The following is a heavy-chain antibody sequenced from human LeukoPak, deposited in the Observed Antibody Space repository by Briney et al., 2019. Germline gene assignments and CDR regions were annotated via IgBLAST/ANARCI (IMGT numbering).Heavy chain of an antibody. V-gene: IGHV1-18*01. D-gene: IGHD2-8*02. CDR3: ARDHQLTGGIDY. CDR2: ISAYNGNT. CDR1: GGTFSSYA. J-gene: IGHJ4*02. Sequence: ASVKVSCKASGGTFSSYAISWVRQAPGQGLEWMGWISAYNGNTNYAQMLQGRVTMTTDTSTSTAYMELRSLRSDDTAVYYCARDHQLTGGIDYWGQGTLVTVSS.